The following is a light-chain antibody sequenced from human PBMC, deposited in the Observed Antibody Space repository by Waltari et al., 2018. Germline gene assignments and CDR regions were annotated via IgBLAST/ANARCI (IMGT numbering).Light chain of an antibody. CDR2: DAS. CDR1: QSVGKY. V-gene: IGKV3-20*01. CDR3: QHYVRLPAT. J-gene: IGKJ1*01. Sequence: EIVLTQSPGILSLSPGERATLSCRASQSVGKYLAWYQQKPGQAPRLLIYDASSRASGIPDRFSGSGSGTDFSLTISNLEPEDFAIYFCQHYVRLPATFGQGTKVEIK.